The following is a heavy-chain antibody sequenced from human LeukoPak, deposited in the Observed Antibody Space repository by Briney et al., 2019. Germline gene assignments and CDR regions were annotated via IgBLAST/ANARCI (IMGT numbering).Heavy chain of an antibody. J-gene: IGHJ3*02. CDR3: ARDPGWSSFDI. D-gene: IGHD2-15*01. V-gene: IGHV3-7*01. CDR1: GFSFTSYW. Sequence: GGSLRLSCVASGFSFTSYWMSWVRQAPGKGLEFVANINQDAGTTNYVDSVKGRFTISRDNAENSLYLQMSSLRAEDTALYYCARDPGWSSFDIWGQGIMATVSS. CDR2: INQDAGTT.